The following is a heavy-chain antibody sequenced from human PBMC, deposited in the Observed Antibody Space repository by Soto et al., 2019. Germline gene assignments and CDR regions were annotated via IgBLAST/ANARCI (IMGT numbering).Heavy chain of an antibody. V-gene: IGHV1-2*04. Sequence: ASVKVSCKASGYIFPDYYVHWVRQAPGEGLEWMGRINPNGGGTNYAQKFEGWVTMTTDTSISTAYMELSRLNFDDTAVYYCARGEQLVQFDSWGQGNLVTVSS. CDR1: GYIFPDYY. CDR2: INPNGGGT. CDR3: ARGEQLVQFDS. D-gene: IGHD6-6*01. J-gene: IGHJ4*01.